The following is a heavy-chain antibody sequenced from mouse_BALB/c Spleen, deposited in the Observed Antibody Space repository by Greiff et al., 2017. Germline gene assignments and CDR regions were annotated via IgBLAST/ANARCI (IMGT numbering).Heavy chain of an antibody. CDR3: ARSGGNWFAY. Sequence: EVQVVESGGGLVQPGGSLKLSCAASGFTFSSYTMSWVRQTPEKRLEWVAYISNGGGSTYYPDTVKGRFTISRDNAKNTLYLQMSSLKSEDTAMYYCARSGGNWFAYWGQGTLVTVSA. CDR2: ISNGGGST. D-gene: IGHD2-1*01. J-gene: IGHJ3*01. CDR1: GFTFSSYT. V-gene: IGHV5-12-2*01.